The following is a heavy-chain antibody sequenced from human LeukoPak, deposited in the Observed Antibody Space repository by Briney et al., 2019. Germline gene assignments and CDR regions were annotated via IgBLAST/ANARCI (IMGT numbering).Heavy chain of an antibody. CDR3: AREKGYYYDSSGYPLFDS. CDR1: GYTFTSYG. D-gene: IGHD3-22*01. J-gene: IGHJ4*02. Sequence: GGSVTVSCKASGYTFTSYGISWVRQAPGQGLERMGWISAYNGNTKYAQKLQGRVTMTTDTSTSTAYMELRSLRSDDTAVYYCAREKGYYYDSSGYPLFDSWGQGTLVTVSS. CDR2: ISAYNGNT. V-gene: IGHV1-18*01.